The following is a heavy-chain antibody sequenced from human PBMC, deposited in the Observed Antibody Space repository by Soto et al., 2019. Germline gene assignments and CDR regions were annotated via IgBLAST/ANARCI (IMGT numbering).Heavy chain of an antibody. CDR2: IHHDGSS. CDR3: ARGVTTVTTFDY. Sequence: VNTSETLSLTCAVSGGSISSTSWWSWVRQPPGKGLEWIGEIHHDGSSNYNPSLKSRVTISVDKSKNQFSLKLNSVTAADTAVYYCARGVTTVTTFDYWGQG. V-gene: IGHV4-4*02. J-gene: IGHJ4*02. CDR1: GGSISSTSW. D-gene: IGHD4-17*01.